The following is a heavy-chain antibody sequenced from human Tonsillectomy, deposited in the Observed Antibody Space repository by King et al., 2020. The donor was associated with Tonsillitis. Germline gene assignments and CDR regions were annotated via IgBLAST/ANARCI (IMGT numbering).Heavy chain of an antibody. V-gene: IGHV1-2*04. CDR2: INPNSGGT. CDR3: ARDLSVSNTFDY. D-gene: IGHD5/OR15-5a*01. Sequence: QLVQSGAEVKKPGASVKVSCKASGYTFGGYYMHWVRQAPGQGLEWMGWINPNSGGTKYAQRFQGWVTMTRDTSISTAYMELTRLTYDDTAVYYCARDLSVSNTFDYWGQGTLVTVSS. J-gene: IGHJ4*02. CDR1: GYTFGGYY.